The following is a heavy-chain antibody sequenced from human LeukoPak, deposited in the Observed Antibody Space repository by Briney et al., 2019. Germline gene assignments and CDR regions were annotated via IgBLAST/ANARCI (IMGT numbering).Heavy chain of an antibody. CDR1: GFTFSSYA. V-gene: IGHV3-30-3*01. CDR2: ISFDGSNI. CDR3: ARDPQWELRGYYYYYMDV. D-gene: IGHD1-26*01. J-gene: IGHJ6*03. Sequence: PGGSLRLSCAASGFTFSSYALHWVRQAPGKGLEWVAVISFDGSNIYYADSVKGRFTISRDNSKNTLYLQMSSLRTEDTAVYYCARDPQWELRGYYYYYMDVWGKGTTVTVSS.